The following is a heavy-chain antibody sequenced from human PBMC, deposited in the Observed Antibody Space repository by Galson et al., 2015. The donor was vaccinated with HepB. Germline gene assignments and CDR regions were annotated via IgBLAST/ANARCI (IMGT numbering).Heavy chain of an antibody. CDR1: GFSLRTSGMR. Sequence: PALVKPTQTLTLTCTFSGFSLRTSGMRVSWIRQPPGKALEWLARIHWDDDKFYSTSLKPRLSISKDTSKNQVVLTMTDMDPVDTATYYCARDWGSPNWFDPWGQGTLVTVSS. V-gene: IGHV2-70*04. CDR3: ARDWGSPNWFDP. J-gene: IGHJ5*02. D-gene: IGHD7-27*01. CDR2: IHWDDDK.